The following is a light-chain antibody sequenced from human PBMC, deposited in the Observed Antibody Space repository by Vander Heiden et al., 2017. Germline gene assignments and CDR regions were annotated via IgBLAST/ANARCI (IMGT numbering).Light chain of an antibody. CDR2: KAS. CDR1: QSFSSW. CDR3: QQYNTYWT. V-gene: IGKV1-5*03. Sequence: DIQMTQSPSTLSASVGDRVTITCRASQSFSSWLAWYQQKPGKAPNLLIYKASTLESGVPSRFSGSGSGTEFTLTISSLQPDDFATYYCQQYNTYWTFGQGTKVXIK. J-gene: IGKJ1*01.